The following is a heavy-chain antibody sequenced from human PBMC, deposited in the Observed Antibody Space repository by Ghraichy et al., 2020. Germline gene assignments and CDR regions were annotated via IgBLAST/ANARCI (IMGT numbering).Heavy chain of an antibody. CDR3: VRAYSTYDWFDP. D-gene: IGHD4-11*01. CDR2: ISYSSGTI. V-gene: IGHV3-48*02. Sequence: GGSLRLSCAASGFTFSSYSMNWVRQAPGKGLEWVSYISYSSGTIFYADSVKGRFSISRDNAKNSLYLQMNSLSDDDTALYYCVRAYSTYDWFDPWGQGTLVTVSS. CDR1: GFTFSSYS. J-gene: IGHJ5*02.